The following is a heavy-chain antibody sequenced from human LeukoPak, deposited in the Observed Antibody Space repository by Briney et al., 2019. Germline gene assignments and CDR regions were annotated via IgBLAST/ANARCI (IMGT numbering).Heavy chain of an antibody. CDR3: ARDAYGGNSWGWFDP. J-gene: IGHJ5*02. D-gene: IGHD4-23*01. CDR2: IYFTGFT. Sequence: SETLSLTCTVSDGSISGYYWGWIRQSPGKGLEWIGYIYFTGFTHYNPSLKSRVTMSVDMSKYQFSLNLNSVTAADTAVYYCARDAYGGNSWGWFDPWGQGTLVTVSA. CDR1: DGSISGYY. V-gene: IGHV4-59*01.